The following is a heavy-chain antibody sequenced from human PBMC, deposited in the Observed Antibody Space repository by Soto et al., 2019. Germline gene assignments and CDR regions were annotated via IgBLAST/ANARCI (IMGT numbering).Heavy chain of an antibody. CDR1: GGTFSSYT. D-gene: IGHD3-3*01. Sequence: SVKVSCKASGGTFSSYTISWVRQAPGQRLEWMGRIIPILGIANYAQKFQGRVTITADKSTSTAYMELSSLRSEDTAVYYCARVGYDFWSGPTGWFDPWGQGTLVTVSS. V-gene: IGHV1-69*02. J-gene: IGHJ5*02. CDR2: IIPILGIA. CDR3: ARVGYDFWSGPTGWFDP.